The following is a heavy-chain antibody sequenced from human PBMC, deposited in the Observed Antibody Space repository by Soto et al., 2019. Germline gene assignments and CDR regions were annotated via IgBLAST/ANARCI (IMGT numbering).Heavy chain of an antibody. Sequence: ASVKVSCKASGYTFTSYYIHWVRQAPGQGLEWMGIINPSGGSTSYAQKFQGRVTMTRDTSTSTVYMELSSLRSEDTAVYYCARDRITIFGVVIIPLGYYGMDVWGQGTTVTVSS. J-gene: IGHJ6*02. D-gene: IGHD3-3*01. V-gene: IGHV1-46*01. CDR3: ARDRITIFGVVIIPLGYYGMDV. CDR1: GYTFTSYY. CDR2: INPSGGST.